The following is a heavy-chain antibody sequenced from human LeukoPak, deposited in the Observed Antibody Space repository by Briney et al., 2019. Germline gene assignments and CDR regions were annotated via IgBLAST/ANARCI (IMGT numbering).Heavy chain of an antibody. CDR1: GGSISSSSYY. V-gene: IGHV4-39*07. CDR3: ARGGRKPHLYSSGSYWFDP. Sequence: KPSETLSLTCTVSGGSISSSSYYWGWIRQPPGKGLEWIGSIYYSGSTYYNPSLKSRVTISVDTSKNQFSLKLSSVTAADTAVYYCARGGRKPHLYSSGSYWFDPWGQGTLVTVSS. D-gene: IGHD6-19*01. CDR2: IYYSGST. J-gene: IGHJ5*02.